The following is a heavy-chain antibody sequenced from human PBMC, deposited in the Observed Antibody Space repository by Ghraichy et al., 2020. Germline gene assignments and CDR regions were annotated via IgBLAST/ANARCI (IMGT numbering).Heavy chain of an antibody. D-gene: IGHD2-2*01. CDR3: ARPYCSSTSCYSFARNKWFDP. V-gene: IGHV4-39*01. CDR2: IFYSGNT. CDR1: GGSIRSSSYY. Sequence: SETLSLTCTVSGGSIRSSSYYWGWIRQPPGKGLEWIGSIFYSGNTYYNPSLRSRVAISVDASKNQFSLKLTSVTAADTAIYFCARPYCSSTSCYSFARNKWFDPWGQGILVTVSS. J-gene: IGHJ5*02.